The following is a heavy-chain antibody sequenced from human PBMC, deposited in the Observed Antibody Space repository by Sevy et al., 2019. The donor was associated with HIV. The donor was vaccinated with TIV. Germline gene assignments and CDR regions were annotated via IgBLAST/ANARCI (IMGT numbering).Heavy chain of an antibody. CDR2: MNPNSGNT. CDR1: GYTFTSYD. D-gene: IGHD3-22*01. V-gene: IGHV1-8*01. J-gene: IGHJ3*02. CDR3: ARISYYYDSSGYYQPFDAFDI. Sequence: ASVKVSCKASGYTFTSYDINWVRQATGQGLEWMGWMNPNSGNTGYAQKFQGRVTMTRNTSISTAYMELSSLRSEDTAVYYCARISYYYDSSGYYQPFDAFDIWGQGTMVTVSS.